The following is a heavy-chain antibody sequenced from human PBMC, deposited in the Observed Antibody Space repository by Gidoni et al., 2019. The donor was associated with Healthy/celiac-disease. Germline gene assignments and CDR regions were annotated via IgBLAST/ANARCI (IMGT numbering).Heavy chain of an antibody. D-gene: IGHD2-15*01. J-gene: IGHJ3*02. CDR3: AREEGWDCSGGSCPDAFDI. CDR1: GFTFSSYS. Sequence: EVQLVESGGGLVQPGGSLRLSCAASGFTFSSYSMNWVRQAPGKVLEWVSYISSSSSTIDYADSGKGRFTISRDKAKNSLYLQMNSLRDEDTAVYYCAREEGWDCSGGSCPDAFDIWGQGTMVTVSS. CDR2: ISSSSSTI. V-gene: IGHV3-48*02.